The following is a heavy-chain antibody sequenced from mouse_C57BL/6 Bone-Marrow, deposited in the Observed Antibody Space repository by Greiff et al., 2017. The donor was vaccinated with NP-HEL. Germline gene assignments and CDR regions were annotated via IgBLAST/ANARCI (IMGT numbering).Heavy chain of an antibody. CDR3: ARSGDGWLPLGY. Sequence: QVQLQQSGAELARPGASVKMSCKASGYTFTSYTMHWVKQRPGQGLEWIGYINPSSGYTKYNQKFKDKATLTADKSSSTAYMQLSSLTSEDSAVYYCARSGDGWLPLGYWGQGTTLTVSS. D-gene: IGHD2-3*01. CDR2: INPSSGYT. CDR1: GYTFTSYT. V-gene: IGHV1-4*01. J-gene: IGHJ2*01.